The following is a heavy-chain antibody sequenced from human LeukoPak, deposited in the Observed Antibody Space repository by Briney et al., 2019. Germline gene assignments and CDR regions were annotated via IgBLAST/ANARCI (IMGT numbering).Heavy chain of an antibody. CDR2: ISGSGGST. V-gene: IGHV3-23*01. CDR1: GFTFSSYG. J-gene: IGHJ4*02. CDR3: AKGSGYYPEGSDY. D-gene: IGHD3-22*01. Sequence: GGSLRLSCAASGFTFSSYGMHWVRQAPGKGLEWVSGISGSGGSTYYADSVKGRFTISRDNSKNTLYLQMSSLRAEDTAVYYCAKGSGYYPEGSDYWGQGTLVTVSS.